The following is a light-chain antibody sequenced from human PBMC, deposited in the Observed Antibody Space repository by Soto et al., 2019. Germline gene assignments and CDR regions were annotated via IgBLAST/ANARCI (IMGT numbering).Light chain of an antibody. J-gene: IGKJ1*01. CDR2: GAS. V-gene: IGKV3-20*01. Sequence: EIVLTQSPGTLSLSPGERATLSCRASQSISDTLAWYQQKPGQAPRLLIYGASSRATGIPDRFSGSGSGTDFTLTISRLEPEDFAVYYCQQYGSSPPWTFGQGTKVDIK. CDR1: QSISDT. CDR3: QQYGSSPPWT.